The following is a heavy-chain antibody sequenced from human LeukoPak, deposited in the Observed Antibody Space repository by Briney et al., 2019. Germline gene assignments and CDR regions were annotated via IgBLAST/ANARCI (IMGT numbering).Heavy chain of an antibody. V-gene: IGHV3-7*04. J-gene: IGHJ3*02. CDR3: ARGRAIDI. Sequence: PGGSLRLSCAASGFTFTNNWMTWVRQAPGKGLEWVANIKPDDSEKYYVGSVKGRFTISRDNAKNSVYLQMSSLRAEDTAVYYCARGRAIDIWGRGTMVIVSS. CDR2: IKPDDSEK. CDR1: GFTFTNNW.